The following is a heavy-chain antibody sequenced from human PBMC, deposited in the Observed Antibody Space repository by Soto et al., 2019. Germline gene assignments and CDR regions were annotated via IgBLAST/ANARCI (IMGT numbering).Heavy chain of an antibody. J-gene: IGHJ4*02. CDR3: ARNSQGLRGVTDPFDY. Sequence: PSETLSLTCTVSGGSISSSSYCWGWIRQPPGKGLEWIGDIYYSGSTYYNPSLKSRVTISVDTSKNQFSLKLSSVTAADTAVYYCARNSQGLRGVTDPFDYWGQGTLVTVSS. CDR2: IYYSGST. V-gene: IGHV4-39*07. D-gene: IGHD3-10*01. CDR1: GGSISSSSYC.